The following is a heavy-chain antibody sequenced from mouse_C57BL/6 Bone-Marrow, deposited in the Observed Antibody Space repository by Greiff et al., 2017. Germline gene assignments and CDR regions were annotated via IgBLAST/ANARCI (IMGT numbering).Heavy chain of an antibody. CDR2: ISYDGSN. CDR1: GYSITSGYY. D-gene: IGHD1-1*01. Sequence: ESGPGLVKPSQSLSLTCSVTGYSITSGYYWNWIRQFPGNKLEWMGYISYDGSNNYNPSLKNRISITRDTSKNQCFLKLNSVTTEDTVTYYCARDDYYGSSDGYFDVWGTGTTVTVSS. J-gene: IGHJ1*03. CDR3: ARDDYYGSSDGYFDV. V-gene: IGHV3-6*01.